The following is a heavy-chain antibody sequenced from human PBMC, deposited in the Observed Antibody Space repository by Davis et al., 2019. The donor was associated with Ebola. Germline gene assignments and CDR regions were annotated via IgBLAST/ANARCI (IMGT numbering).Heavy chain of an antibody. V-gene: IGHV3-30*02. CDR1: GFTFSNYG. CDR2: IRYDGSNK. D-gene: IGHD2-2*01. Sequence: GGSLRLSCAASGFTFSNYGMHWVRQAPGKGLEWVAFIRYDGSNKYYADSVKGRFTISRDNSKNTLYLQMNSLRDEDTAVYFCARSLGDIVLVPAALVPDYWGQGTLVTVSS. CDR3: ARSLGDIVLVPAALVPDY. J-gene: IGHJ4*02.